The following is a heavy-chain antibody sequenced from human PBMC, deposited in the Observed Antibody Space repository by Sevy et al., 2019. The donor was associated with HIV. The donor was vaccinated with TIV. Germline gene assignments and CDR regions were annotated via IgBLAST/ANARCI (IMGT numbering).Heavy chain of an antibody. V-gene: IGHV4-59*01. Sequence: SETLSLTCTVSGGSISSYYWSWIRQPPGKGLEWIGNIYYSGSTNYNPSLKSRVTISVDTSKNQFSLKLSSVTAADTAVYYCARGEDTVRGVIITNDAFDIWGQGTMVTVSS. D-gene: IGHD3-10*02. CDR2: IYYSGST. CDR3: ARGEDTVRGVIITNDAFDI. J-gene: IGHJ3*02. CDR1: GGSISSYY.